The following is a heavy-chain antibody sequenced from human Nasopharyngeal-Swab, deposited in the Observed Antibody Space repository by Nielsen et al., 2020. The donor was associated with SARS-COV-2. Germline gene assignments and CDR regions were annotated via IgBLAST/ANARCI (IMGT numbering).Heavy chain of an antibody. Sequence: ASVKVSCKVSGYTLTELSMHWVRQAPGKGLEWMGGFDPEDGETIYAQKFQGRVTMTEDTSTDTAYMELSSLRSEDTAVYYCATSVTMIVVAHDAFDIWGQGTMVTV. CDR1: GYTLTELS. CDR2: FDPEDGET. D-gene: IGHD3-22*01. V-gene: IGHV1-24*01. CDR3: ATSVTMIVVAHDAFDI. J-gene: IGHJ3*02.